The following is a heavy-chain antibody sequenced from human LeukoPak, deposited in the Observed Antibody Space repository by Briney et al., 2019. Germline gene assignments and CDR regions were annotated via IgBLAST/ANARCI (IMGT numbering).Heavy chain of an antibody. CDR2: IYYSGST. D-gene: IGHD1-20*01. V-gene: IGHV4-59*01. Sequence: SETLSLTCTVSGGSISSYYWSWIRQPPGKGLEWIGYIYYSGSTNYNPSLKSRVTIPVDTSKNQFSLKLSSVTAADTAVYYCARDTVTGTTPGTFDYWGQGTLVTVSS. CDR3: ARDTVTGTTPGTFDY. J-gene: IGHJ4*02. CDR1: GGSISSYY.